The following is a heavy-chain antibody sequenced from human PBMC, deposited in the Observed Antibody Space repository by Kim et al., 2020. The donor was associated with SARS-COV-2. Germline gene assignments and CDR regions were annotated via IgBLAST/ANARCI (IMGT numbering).Heavy chain of an antibody. J-gene: IGHJ4*02. CDR3: ARQPDILTTYYDY. Sequence: GGSLRLSCVASGFTFDDHDMTWVRQVPGQGLEWVSVINWNGDTTKYADSVKGRFTISRDNAKNSLYLEMNSLRVEDTAFYHCARQPDILTTYYDYWGQGTLVTVAS. D-gene: IGHD3-9*01. V-gene: IGHV3-20*01. CDR2: INWNGDTT. CDR1: GFTFDDHD.